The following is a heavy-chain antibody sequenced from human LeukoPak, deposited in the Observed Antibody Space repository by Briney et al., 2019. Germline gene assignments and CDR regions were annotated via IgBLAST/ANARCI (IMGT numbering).Heavy chain of an antibody. J-gene: IGHJ3*02. D-gene: IGHD2-21*01. CDR3: CRGSGACTHPFDI. CDR1: GFSFHDYA. Sequence: GGSLRLSCTASGFSFHDYAIHWVRQAPGTGLGWVSGISWDSKNIAYADAVKGRFTISRDNAKNSLYLRMNSLRPEDTALYYCCRGSGACTHPFDIWGQGTMVTVSS. CDR2: ISWDSKNI. V-gene: IGHV3-9*01.